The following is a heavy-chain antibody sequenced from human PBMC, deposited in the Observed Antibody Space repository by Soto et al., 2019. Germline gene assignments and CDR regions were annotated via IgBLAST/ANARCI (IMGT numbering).Heavy chain of an antibody. D-gene: IGHD3-10*01. CDR2: IYYSGST. V-gene: IGHV4-31*03. CDR3: ARDRGDRRSYYYYMDV. CDR1: GGSISIGGYY. J-gene: IGHJ6*03. Sequence: SETLSLTCTVSGGSISIGGYYWSWIRHHPGKGLEWIGYIYYSGSTYYNPSLKSRVTISVDTSKNQFSLKLSSVTAADTAVYYCARDRGDRRSYYYYMDVWGKGTTVTVSS.